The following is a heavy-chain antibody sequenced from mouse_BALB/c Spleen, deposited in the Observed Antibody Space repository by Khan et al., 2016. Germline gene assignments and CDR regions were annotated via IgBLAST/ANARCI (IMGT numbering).Heavy chain of an antibody. J-gene: IGHJ2*01. CDR1: GFTFSSYA. D-gene: IGHD2-1*01. CDR3: AREDYGNYGDYFDY. V-gene: IGHV5-6-5*01. CDR2: ISSGGST. Sequence: EVELVESGGGLVKPGGSLKLSCAASGFTFSSYAMSWVRQTPEKRLEWVASISSGGSTYYPDSVKGRFTISRDNARNILNLPMSSLRSEDTAMYYCAREDYGNYGDYFDYWGQGTTLTVSS.